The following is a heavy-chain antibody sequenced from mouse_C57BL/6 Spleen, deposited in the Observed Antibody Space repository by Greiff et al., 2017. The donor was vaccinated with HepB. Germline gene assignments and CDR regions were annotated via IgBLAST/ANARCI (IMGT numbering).Heavy chain of an antibody. Sequence: QVQLQQSGAELVRPGASVTLSCKASGYTFTDYEMHWVKRTPVHGLEWIGAIDPETGGTAYNQKFKGKAILTADKSSSTAYMELRSLTSEDSAVYYCTTSGSSYEFAYWGQGTLVTVSA. D-gene: IGHD1-1*01. CDR3: TTSGSSYEFAY. J-gene: IGHJ3*01. V-gene: IGHV1-15*01. CDR1: GYTFTDYE. CDR2: IDPETGGT.